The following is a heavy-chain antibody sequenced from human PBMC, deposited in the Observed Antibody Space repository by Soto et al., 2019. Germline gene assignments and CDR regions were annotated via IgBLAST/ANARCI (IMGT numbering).Heavy chain of an antibody. V-gene: IGHV4-34*01. Sequence: SETLSLTCAVYGGSFSGYYWSWIRQPPGKGLEWIGEINHSGSTNYNPSLKSRVTISVDTSKNQFSLKLSSVTAADTAVYYCARRGHRGSSPQMTCWFDPWGQGTLVTVSS. J-gene: IGHJ5*02. CDR1: GGSFSGYY. CDR3: ARRGHRGSSPQMTCWFDP. D-gene: IGHD2-15*01. CDR2: INHSGST.